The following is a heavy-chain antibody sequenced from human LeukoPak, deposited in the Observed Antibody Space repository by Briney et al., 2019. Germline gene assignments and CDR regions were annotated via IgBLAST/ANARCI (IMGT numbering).Heavy chain of an antibody. D-gene: IGHD1-26*01. V-gene: IGHV4-39*01. Sequence: PSETLSLTCTVSGGSISSNSYYWGWIRQPPGKGLEWIGSIYYSGSTYYNPSLTSRLTMSVDTSKNQFSLKLSPVTAADTAVYFCARHLVGGNYYPLSYWGQGTLVTVSS. CDR1: GGSISSNSYY. CDR3: ARHLVGGNYYPLSY. CDR2: IYYSGST. J-gene: IGHJ4*02.